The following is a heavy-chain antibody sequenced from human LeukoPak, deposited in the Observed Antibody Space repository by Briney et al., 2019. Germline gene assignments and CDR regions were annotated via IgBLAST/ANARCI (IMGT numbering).Heavy chain of an antibody. D-gene: IGHD3-10*01. J-gene: IGHJ4*02. CDR3: ARGTAFFGFDH. CDR2: ISTRSTNI. V-gene: IGHV3-21*01. Sequence: GGSLRPSCAASGFTFSSYTMNWVRQAPGKGLEWVASISTRSTNIYSADSLKGRFTISRDNTKDSLYLQMNSLGVEDTAVYYCARGTAFFGFDHWGQGTLLTVSS. CDR1: GFTFSSYT.